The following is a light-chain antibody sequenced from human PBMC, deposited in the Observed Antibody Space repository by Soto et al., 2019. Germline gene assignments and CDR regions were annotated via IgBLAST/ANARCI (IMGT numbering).Light chain of an antibody. J-gene: IGLJ1*01. V-gene: IGLV2-14*01. Sequence: QSVLTQPASVSGPPGQSITISCTGTSSDVGGYIYVSWYQQHSGKAPKLIIYEINNRPSGVSNRFSGSKSGNTASLTISGLQAEDEADYYCSSYTTSSTPYVFGTGTKVTVL. CDR2: EIN. CDR3: SSYTTSSTPYV. CDR1: SSDVGGYIY.